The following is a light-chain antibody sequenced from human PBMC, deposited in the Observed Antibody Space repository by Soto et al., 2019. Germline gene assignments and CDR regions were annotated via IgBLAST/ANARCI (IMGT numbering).Light chain of an antibody. J-gene: IGLJ7*01. CDR2: GNN. CDR3: QSYDSSLSGYVI. Sequence: VLTQPPSVSGAPGQRVTISCTGSSSNIGTPYDVHWYQQLPGTAPKLLIYGNNNRPSGVPDRFSGSKSGTSASLAITGLQAEDEADYYCQSYDSSLSGYVIFGGGTQLTVL. CDR1: SSNIGTPYD. V-gene: IGLV1-40*01.